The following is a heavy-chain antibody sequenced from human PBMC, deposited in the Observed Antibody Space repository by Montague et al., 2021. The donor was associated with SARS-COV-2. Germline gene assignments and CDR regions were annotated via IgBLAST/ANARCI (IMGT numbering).Heavy chain of an antibody. J-gene: IGHJ4*02. CDR1: GGSISSGGYY. D-gene: IGHD4-17*01. Sequence: TLSLTCTVSGGSISSGGYYWSWIRQHPGKGLEWIGYIYYSGSTYYXXXLKSRVTISVDTSKNQFSLKLSSVTAADTAVYYCARDGRRTTVIPRGVITLHYFDYWGQGTLVTVSS. CDR2: IYYSGST. CDR3: ARDGRRTTVIPRGVITLHYFDY. V-gene: IGHV4-31*03.